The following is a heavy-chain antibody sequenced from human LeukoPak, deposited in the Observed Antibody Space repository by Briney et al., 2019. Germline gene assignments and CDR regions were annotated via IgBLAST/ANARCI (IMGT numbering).Heavy chain of an antibody. CDR3: ARDYGSGRFYAFDI. V-gene: IGHV4-61*02. J-gene: IGHJ3*02. CDR1: GGSISSGSYY. CDR2: IYTSGST. Sequence: PSETLSLTCTVSGGSISSGSYYWSWIRQPAGKGLEWIGRIYTSGSTNYNPSLKSRVTISVDTSKNQFSLKLSSVTAADTAVYYCARDYGSGRFYAFDIWGQGTMVTVSS. D-gene: IGHD3-10*01.